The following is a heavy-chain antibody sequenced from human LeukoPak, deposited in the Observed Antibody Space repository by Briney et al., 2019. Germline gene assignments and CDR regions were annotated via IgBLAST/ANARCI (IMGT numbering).Heavy chain of an antibody. CDR3: ARATGQLVLNDAFDI. J-gene: IGHJ3*02. CDR1: GYTFTGYY. V-gene: IGHV1-2*02. Sequence: ASVKVSCKASGYTFTGYYMHWVRQAPGQGLEWMGWINPNSGGTNYAQKFQGRVTMTRDTSISTAYMELSRLRSDDTAVYYCARATGQLVLNDAFDIWGQGTMVTVSS. CDR2: INPNSGGT. D-gene: IGHD6-6*01.